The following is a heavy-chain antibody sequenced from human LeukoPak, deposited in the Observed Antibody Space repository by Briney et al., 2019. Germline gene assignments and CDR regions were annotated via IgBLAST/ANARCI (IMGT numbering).Heavy chain of an antibody. D-gene: IGHD3-10*02. J-gene: IGHJ4*02. Sequence: SVKVSCKASGGTFSSYAISWVRQAPGQGLEWMGGIIPIFGTANYAQKFQGRVTITADKSTSTAYMELSSLRSDDTALYYCARGSGLFGEYDFDFWGQGTLVTVSS. CDR3: ARGSGLFGEYDFDF. CDR1: GGTFSSYA. V-gene: IGHV1-69*06. CDR2: IIPIFGTA.